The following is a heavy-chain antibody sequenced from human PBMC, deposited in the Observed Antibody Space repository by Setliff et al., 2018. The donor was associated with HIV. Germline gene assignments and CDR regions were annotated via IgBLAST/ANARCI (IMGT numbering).Heavy chain of an antibody. CDR1: GGSISSSSYY. D-gene: IGHD4-4*01. CDR3: AREEDYSNYGYYYGMDV. Sequence: SETLSLTCTVSGGSISSSSYYWGWIRQPPGKGLEWIGSIYYSGSTYYNPSLKSRVTISVDTSKNQFSRKLSSVTAADTAVYYCAREEDYSNYGYYYGMDVWGQGTTVTVSS. V-gene: IGHV4-39*02. CDR2: IYYSGST. J-gene: IGHJ6*02.